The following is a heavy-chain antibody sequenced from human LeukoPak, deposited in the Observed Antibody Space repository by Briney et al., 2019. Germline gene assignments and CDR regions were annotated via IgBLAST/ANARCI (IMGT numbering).Heavy chain of an antibody. CDR2: INPNSGGT. J-gene: IGHJ4*02. Sequence: ASVKVSCKASGYTFTGYYMHWVRQAPGQGLEWMGWINPNSGGTNYAQKFQGRVTMTTDTSTSTAYMELRSLRSDDTAVYYCARDQEKGIAAAGPWGQGTLVTVSS. V-gene: IGHV1-2*02. CDR3: ARDQEKGIAAAGP. D-gene: IGHD6-13*01. CDR1: GYTFTGYY.